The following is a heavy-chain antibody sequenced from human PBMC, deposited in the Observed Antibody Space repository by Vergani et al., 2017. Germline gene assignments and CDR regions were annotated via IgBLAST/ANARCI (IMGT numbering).Heavy chain of an antibody. J-gene: IGHJ6*03. CDR1: GGSISSYY. V-gene: IGHV4-4*07. CDR2: IYTSGST. Sequence: QVQLQESGPGLVKPSETLSLTCTVSGGSISSYYWSWIRQPAGKGLEWIGRIYTSGSTNYNPSLKSRVTMSVDTAKNQFSRKLSSVTAADTAVYYCARIAVAGHLTPKGRYYYYYMDVWGKGTTVTVSS. CDR3: ARIAVAGHLTPKGRYYYYYMDV. D-gene: IGHD6-19*01.